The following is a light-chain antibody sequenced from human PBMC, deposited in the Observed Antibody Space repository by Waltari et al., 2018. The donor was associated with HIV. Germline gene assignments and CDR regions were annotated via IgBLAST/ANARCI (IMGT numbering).Light chain of an antibody. V-gene: IGLV2-14*03. CDR3: ASFTGDNTVM. Sequence: AVTQPSSVSGLPGQSPTISCTGDAPDFRLYKFLSWYQQHSGQPPRLILYDVDSRASGVSDRFSGSMSGNTASLTISGLRAEDEGHYYCASFTGDNTVMFGGGTEVTVL. CDR1: APDFRLYKF. CDR2: DVD. J-gene: IGLJ3*02.